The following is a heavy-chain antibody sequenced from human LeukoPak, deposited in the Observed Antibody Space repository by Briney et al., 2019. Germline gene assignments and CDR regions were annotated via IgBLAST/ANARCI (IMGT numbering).Heavy chain of an antibody. CDR1: GFTFSSYG. Sequence: GGSLRLSCAASGFTFSSYGMHWVRQAPGKGLEWVAVISYDGSNKYYAGSVKGRFTISRDNSKNTLYLQMNSLRAEDTAVYYCAKDIGVWYSSGWRYYYYGMDVWGQGTTVTVSS. D-gene: IGHD6-19*01. J-gene: IGHJ6*02. CDR3: AKDIGVWYSSGWRYYYYGMDV. CDR2: ISYDGSNK. V-gene: IGHV3-30*18.